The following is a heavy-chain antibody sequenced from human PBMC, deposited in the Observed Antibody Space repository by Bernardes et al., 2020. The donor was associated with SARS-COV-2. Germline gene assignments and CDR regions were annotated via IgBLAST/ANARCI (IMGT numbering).Heavy chain of an antibody. CDR1: GYTFRNYG. Sequence: ASVKVSCTTSGYTFRNYGISWVRQAPGQGLEWMGWVTVYNGNTTYAPEVQGRVTMTIDTTTTTAYMELGSLRSDDTAVYYCASAPITIFGVFITYYYGLDVWGQGTTVTVSS. D-gene: IGHD3-3*01. CDR2: VTVYNGNT. V-gene: IGHV1-18*01. CDR3: ASAPITIFGVFITYYYGLDV. J-gene: IGHJ6*02.